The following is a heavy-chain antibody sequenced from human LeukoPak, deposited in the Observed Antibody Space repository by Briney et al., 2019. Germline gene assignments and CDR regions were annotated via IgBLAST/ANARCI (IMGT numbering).Heavy chain of an antibody. Sequence: GGSLRLSCVAFELTFSNYAMSWVRQAPGNGLEWVSAISASGDSTYYADSVKGRFTISRDNSKSTVYLQMNSFRAEDTAVYYCAKVYFGPDYYIDVWGKGTTVTVSS. CDR3: AKVYFGPDYYIDV. J-gene: IGHJ6*03. CDR1: ELTFSNYA. V-gene: IGHV3-23*01. D-gene: IGHD3-10*01. CDR2: ISASGDST.